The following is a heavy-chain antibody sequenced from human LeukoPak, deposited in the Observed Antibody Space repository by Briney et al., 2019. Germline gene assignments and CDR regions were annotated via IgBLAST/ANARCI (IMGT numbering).Heavy chain of an antibody. J-gene: IGHJ2*01. CDR2: IYSGGDI. Sequence: GGSLGLSCAASGFTFSIYAMSWVRQAPGKGLEWVSVIYSGGDIYYAYSVKGRFTISRDSSKNTPYLQMNSLRVEDAAVYYCARAAGDRIGYFDLWGRGTLVTVSS. CDR1: GFTFSIYA. V-gene: IGHV3-53*01. D-gene: IGHD7-27*01. CDR3: ARAAGDRIGYFDL.